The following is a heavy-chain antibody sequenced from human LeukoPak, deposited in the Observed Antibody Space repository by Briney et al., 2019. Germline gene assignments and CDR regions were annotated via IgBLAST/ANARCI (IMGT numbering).Heavy chain of an antibody. CDR3: ARGRNYYGSGSYYHFDC. J-gene: IGHJ4*02. V-gene: IGHV1-2*04. D-gene: IGHD3-10*01. Sequence: ASVKVSCKASGYTFTGYYMHWVRQAPGQGLEWMGWINPNSGGTNYAQKFQGWVTMTRDTSISTAYMELSRLRSDDAAVYYCARGRNYYGSGSYYHFDCWGQGTLVTVSS. CDR1: GYTFTGYY. CDR2: INPNSGGT.